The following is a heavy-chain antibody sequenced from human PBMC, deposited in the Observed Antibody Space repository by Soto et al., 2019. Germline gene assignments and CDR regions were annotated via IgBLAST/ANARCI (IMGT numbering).Heavy chain of an antibody. D-gene: IGHD3-16*02. J-gene: IGHJ4*02. V-gene: IGHV3-23*01. CDR1: GFTFSSYA. CDR2: ISGSGGST. CDR3: AKGPFYPGSYRYTVSSPIRYYFDY. Sequence: GGSLRLSCAASGFTFSSYAMSWVRQAPGKGLEWVSAISGSGGSTYYADSVKGRFTISRDNSKNTLYLQMNSLRAEDTAVYYCAKGPFYPGSYRYTVSSPIRYYFDYWGQGTLVTVSS.